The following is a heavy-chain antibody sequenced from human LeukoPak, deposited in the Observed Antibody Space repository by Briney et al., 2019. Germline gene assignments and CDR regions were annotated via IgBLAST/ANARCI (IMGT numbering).Heavy chain of an antibody. J-gene: IGHJ4*02. D-gene: IGHD4-17*01. CDR1: GFTFSSYA. V-gene: IGHV3-23*01. Sequence: PGGSLRLSCAASGFTFSSYAMTWVRQAPGKGLEWVSSISGSGGSTYYADSVKGRFTISRDNSKNTLYLQMNSLRAEDTAVYYCAKVRTDYGVAFDYWGQGTLVTVSS. CDR2: ISGSGGST. CDR3: AKVRTDYGVAFDY.